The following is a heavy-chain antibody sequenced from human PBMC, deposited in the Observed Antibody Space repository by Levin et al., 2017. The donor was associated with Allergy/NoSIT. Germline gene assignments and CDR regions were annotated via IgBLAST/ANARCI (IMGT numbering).Heavy chain of an antibody. D-gene: IGHD6-13*01. V-gene: IGHV3-7*01. CDR2: IKKDGTDK. CDR3: VAGIVAADH. J-gene: IGHJ5*02. Sequence: GGSLRLSCAASGFTFSNYWMTWVRQAPGKGLEWVANIKKDGTDKHYVDSVRGRFTISRDNAKNSFYLQMNSLRVEDTALYYCVAGIVAADHWGQGTLVSVSS. CDR1: GFTFSNYW.